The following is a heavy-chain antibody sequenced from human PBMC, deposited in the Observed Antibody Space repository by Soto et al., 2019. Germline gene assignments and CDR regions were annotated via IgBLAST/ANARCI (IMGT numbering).Heavy chain of an antibody. CDR2: IIPIFGTA. J-gene: IGHJ4*02. Sequence: GASVKVSCKASGGTFSSYAISWVRQAPGQGLERMGGIIPIFGTANYAQKFQGRVTITADESTSTAYMELSSLRSEDTAVYYCARENSHYYYDSSGYIDYWGQGTLVTVSS. CDR1: GGTFSSYA. CDR3: ARENSHYYYDSSGYIDY. V-gene: IGHV1-69*13. D-gene: IGHD3-22*01.